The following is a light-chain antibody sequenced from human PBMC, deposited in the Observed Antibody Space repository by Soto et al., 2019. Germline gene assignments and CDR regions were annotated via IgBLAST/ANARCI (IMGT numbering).Light chain of an antibody. V-gene: IGKV1-5*01. CDR3: QQYNSHPWT. CDR2: DAS. CDR1: QSISSW. J-gene: IGKJ1*01. Sequence: DIQMTQSPSTLSASVGDRVTITCRASQSISSWLAWYQQKPGKAPKLLIYDASSLESGVPSSFSGSGSGTEFTLTFSSLQPDDFATYYCQQYNSHPWTFGQGTKVDIK.